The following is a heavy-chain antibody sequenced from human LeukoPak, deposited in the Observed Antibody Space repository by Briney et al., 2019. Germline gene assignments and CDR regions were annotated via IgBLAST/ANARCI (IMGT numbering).Heavy chain of an antibody. CDR3: ARSYSSSSYFDY. D-gene: IGHD6-6*01. J-gene: IGHJ4*02. CDR1: GGSISSFY. CDR2: IYYSGST. Sequence: SETLSLTCTVSGGSISSFYWSWIRQPPGKGLEWIGNIYYSGSTNYNPSLKSRVTISMDTSKNQFSLKLSSVTAADTAVYYCARSYSSSSYFDYWGQGTLVTVSS. V-gene: IGHV4-59*08.